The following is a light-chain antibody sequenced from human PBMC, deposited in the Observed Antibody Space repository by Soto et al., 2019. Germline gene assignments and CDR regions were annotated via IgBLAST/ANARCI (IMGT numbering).Light chain of an antibody. J-gene: IGKJ5*01. Sequence: DIQMTQSPSSLSASVGDRVTITCRASQSISSYLNWYQQKPGKAPKLLIYAASSLQSGVPSRFSGSGSGTDFTLTIRSLQPEDFATYYCQQSYSTPSTFCQGTRLEIK. V-gene: IGKV1-39*01. CDR3: QQSYSTPST. CDR1: QSISSY. CDR2: AAS.